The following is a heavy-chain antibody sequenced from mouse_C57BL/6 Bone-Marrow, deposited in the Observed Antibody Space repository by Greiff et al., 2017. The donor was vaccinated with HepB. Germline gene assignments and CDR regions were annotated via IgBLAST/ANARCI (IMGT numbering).Heavy chain of an antibody. Sequence: EVQLVESGPGLVKPSQSLSLTCSVTGYSITSGYYWNWIRQFPGNKLEWMGYISYDGSNNYNPSLKNRISITRDTSKNQFFLKLNSVTTEDTATYYCAKRGIGGTGAMDYWGQGTSVTVSS. D-gene: IGHD2-14*01. J-gene: IGHJ4*01. V-gene: IGHV3-6*01. CDR1: GYSITSGYY. CDR2: ISYDGSN. CDR3: AKRGIGGTGAMDY.